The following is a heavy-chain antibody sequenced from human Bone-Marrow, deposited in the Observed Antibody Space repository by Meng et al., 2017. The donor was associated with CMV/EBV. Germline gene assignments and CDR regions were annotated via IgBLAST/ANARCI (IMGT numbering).Heavy chain of an antibody. Sequence: GESLKISCAASGFTFSSYSMNWVRQAPGKGLEWVSAISASGSSTYYTDSVKGRFTISRDNSRNTLYLQMNSLIAEDTAVYYCAKAPGSTSCRYFDYWGQGTLVTVSS. CDR1: GFTFSSYS. J-gene: IGHJ4*02. D-gene: IGHD2-2*01. CDR2: ISASGSST. V-gene: IGHV3-23*01. CDR3: AKAPGSTSCRYFDY.